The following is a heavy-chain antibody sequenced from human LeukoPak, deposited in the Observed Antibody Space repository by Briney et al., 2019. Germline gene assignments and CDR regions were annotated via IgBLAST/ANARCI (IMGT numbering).Heavy chain of an antibody. J-gene: IGHJ4*02. D-gene: IGHD6-19*01. CDR3: AKKLGMSVAGSPFFFDY. CDR1: GFAVSSNY. CDR2: ISGSGSGT. Sequence: GGSLRLSCAASGFAVSSNYMSWVRQAPGRGLEWVSTISGSGSGTYYADSVKGRFTISRDNSKNTLYLQMSSLRADDTAVYYCAKKLGMSVAGSPFFFDYWGQGTLVTVSS. V-gene: IGHV3-23*01.